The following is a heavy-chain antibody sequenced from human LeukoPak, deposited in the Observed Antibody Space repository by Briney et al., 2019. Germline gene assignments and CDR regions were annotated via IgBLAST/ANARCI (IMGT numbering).Heavy chain of an antibody. CDR3: ARVSHDFWSGYCHFDY. J-gene: IGHJ4*02. D-gene: IGHD3-3*01. Sequence: GSLRLSCXAXGFTFSSYSMNWVRQAPGKGLEWVSSISSSSSYIYYADSVKGRFTISRDNAKNSLYLQMNSLRAEDTAVYYCARVSHDFWSGYCHFDYWGQGTLVTVSS. CDR1: GFTFSSYS. V-gene: IGHV3-21*01. CDR2: ISSSSSYI.